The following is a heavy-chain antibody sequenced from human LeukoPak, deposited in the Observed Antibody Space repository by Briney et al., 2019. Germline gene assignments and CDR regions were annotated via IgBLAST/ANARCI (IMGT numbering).Heavy chain of an antibody. CDR1: RYTFTSYG. J-gene: IGHJ4*02. Sequence: ASVKVSCKASRYTFTSYGISWVRQAPGQGLEWMGWISAYNGNTNYAQKLQGRVTMTTDTSTSTAYMELRSLRSDDTAVYYCARDYYDSSGYYPLGYWGQGTLVTVSS. V-gene: IGHV1-18*01. D-gene: IGHD3-22*01. CDR3: ARDYYDSSGYYPLGY. CDR2: ISAYNGNT.